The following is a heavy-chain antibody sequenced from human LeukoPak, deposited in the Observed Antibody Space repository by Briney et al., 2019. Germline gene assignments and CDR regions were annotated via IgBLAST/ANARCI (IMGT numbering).Heavy chain of an antibody. J-gene: IGHJ4*02. V-gene: IGHV3-30*01. Sequence: GGSLRLSCAASRFTFSSYAMHWVRQAPGKGLEWVTVIPYDGRNKYYADSVKGRFTISRDNSKNTLYLQMNSLRPEDTAVYYCARGRGQGYFDYWGQGTLVTVSS. CDR2: IPYDGRNK. CDR1: RFTFSSYA. CDR3: ARGRGQGYFDY.